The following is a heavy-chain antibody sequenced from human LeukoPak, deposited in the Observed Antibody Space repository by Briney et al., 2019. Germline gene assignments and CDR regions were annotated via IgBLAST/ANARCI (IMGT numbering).Heavy chain of an antibody. J-gene: IGHJ4*02. Sequence: ASVKVSCKASGYTFTSYAMHWVRQAPGQRLEWMGWINAGNGNTKYSQKFQGRVTITRDTSASTAYMELSSLRSEDTAVYYCARDDMVRGVIITYYFDYWGQGTLVTVSS. CDR1: GYTFTSYA. CDR3: ARDDMVRGVIITYYFDY. CDR2: INAGNGNT. V-gene: IGHV1-3*01. D-gene: IGHD3-10*01.